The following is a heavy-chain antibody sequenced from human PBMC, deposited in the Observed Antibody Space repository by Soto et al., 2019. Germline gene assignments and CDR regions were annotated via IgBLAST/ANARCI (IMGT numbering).Heavy chain of an antibody. D-gene: IGHD3-22*01. CDR3: AKTYYYDSSGYYYPFDY. Sequence: PGGSLRLSCAASGFTFSKFAMSWVRQAPGKGPEWVSAISGSGYGTYYADSVKGRFTISRDNSKNTLYLQMNSLRAEDTAVYYCAKTYYYDSSGYYYPFDYWGQGTLVTVSS. J-gene: IGHJ4*02. V-gene: IGHV3-23*01. CDR1: GFTFSKFA. CDR2: ISGSGYGT.